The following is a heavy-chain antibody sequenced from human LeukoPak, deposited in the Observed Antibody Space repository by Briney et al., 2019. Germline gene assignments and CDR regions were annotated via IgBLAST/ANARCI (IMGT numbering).Heavy chain of an antibody. D-gene: IGHD3-16*01. CDR2: IGSSDSTT. CDR3: AKEVRGDAFDI. J-gene: IGHJ3*02. Sequence: GGSLRLSCVASGFTFSSYEMNWVRQAPGKGLEWLSYIGSSDSTTHYADSVKGRFTISRDNAKNTLFLQMNSLRAEDTAVYYCAKEVRGDAFDIWGQGTMVTVSS. CDR1: GFTFSSYE. V-gene: IGHV3-48*03.